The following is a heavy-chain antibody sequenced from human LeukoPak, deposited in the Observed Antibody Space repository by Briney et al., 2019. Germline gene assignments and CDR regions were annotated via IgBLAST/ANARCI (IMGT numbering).Heavy chain of an antibody. Sequence: GGSLRLSCAASGFTFSSFGMTWVRQAPGKGLEWVSAISDNGGSIFYADSVKGRFTISRDNSKNSLYLQMNSLRADDTAVYYCVKIAPDLPWGQGTLVTVSS. V-gene: IGHV3-23*01. CDR2: ISDNGGSI. D-gene: IGHD2-21*01. CDR1: GFTFSSFG. CDR3: VKIAPDLP. J-gene: IGHJ5*02.